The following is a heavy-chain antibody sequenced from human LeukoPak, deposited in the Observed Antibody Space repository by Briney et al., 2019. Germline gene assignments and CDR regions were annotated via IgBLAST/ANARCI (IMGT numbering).Heavy chain of an antibody. CDR3: ARRGTAIDY. D-gene: IGHD5-18*01. J-gene: IGHJ4*02. V-gene: IGHV4-39*01. CDR1: GGSISRSSYY. Sequence: ETSETLSLTCTVSGGSISRSSYYWGWIRQPPGKGLEWIGSIYYSGSTYYNPSLKSRVTISVDTSKNQFSLKLSSVTAADTAVYYCARRGTAIDYWGQGTLVTVSS. CDR2: IYYSGST.